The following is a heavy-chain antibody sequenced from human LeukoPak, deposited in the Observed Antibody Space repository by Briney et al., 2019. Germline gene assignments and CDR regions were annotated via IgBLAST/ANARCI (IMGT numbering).Heavy chain of an antibody. CDR3: ARDGSSSYYYYYGMDV. V-gene: IGHV3-21*01. CDR1: GFALKSYS. J-gene: IGHJ6*02. Sequence: GGSLRLSCAGSGFALKSYSLAWVRQPPGKGLEWVSSISSASAYTDYAGSVKGRFIISRDNATNSLYLQITSLRAEDTAVYYCARDGSSSYYYYYGMDVWGQGTTVTFSS. CDR2: ISSASAYT. D-gene: IGHD6-13*01.